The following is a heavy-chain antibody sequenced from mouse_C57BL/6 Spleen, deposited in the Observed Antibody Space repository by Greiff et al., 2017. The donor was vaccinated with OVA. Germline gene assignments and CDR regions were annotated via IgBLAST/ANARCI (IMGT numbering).Heavy chain of an antibody. J-gene: IGHJ2*01. CDR3: ARDYGSPGLDY. V-gene: IGHV5-17*01. CDR1: GFTFSDYG. D-gene: IGHD1-1*01. Sequence: EVKLVESGGGLVKPGGSLKLSCAASGFTFSDYGMHWVRQAPEKGLEWVAYISSGSSTIYYADTVKGRFTISRDNAKNTLFLQMTSLRSEDTAIYYCARDYGSPGLDYWGQGTTLTVSS. CDR2: ISSGSSTI.